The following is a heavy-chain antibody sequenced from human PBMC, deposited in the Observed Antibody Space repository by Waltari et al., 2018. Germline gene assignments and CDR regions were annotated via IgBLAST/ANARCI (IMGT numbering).Heavy chain of an antibody. Sequence: QVQLQESGPGLVKPSETLSLTCTVSGGSISSHYWSWIRQAPGKGLEWIGYIYYSGSTNYNPSLKSRVTISVDTSKNQFSLKLSSVTAADTAVYYCARERDGYNYLDYWGQGTLVTVSS. CDR2: IYYSGST. J-gene: IGHJ4*02. CDR3: ARERDGYNYLDY. V-gene: IGHV4-59*11. D-gene: IGHD5-12*01. CDR1: GGSISSHY.